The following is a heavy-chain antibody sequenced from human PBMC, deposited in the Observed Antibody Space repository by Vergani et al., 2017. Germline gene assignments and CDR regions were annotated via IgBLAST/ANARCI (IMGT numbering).Heavy chain of an antibody. J-gene: IGHJ5*02. CDR1: GFSLSTSGVG. D-gene: IGHD2-2*01. Sequence: QITLKESGPTLVKPTQTLTLTCTFSGFSLSTSGVGVGWIRQPPGKALEWLALIYWDDDKRYSPSLKSRLTITKDTSKNQVVLTMTNMDPVDTATYYCAHRRGTSCYGCDWFDPWGQGTLVTVSS. CDR2: IYWDDDK. CDR3: AHRRGTSCYGCDWFDP. V-gene: IGHV2-5*02.